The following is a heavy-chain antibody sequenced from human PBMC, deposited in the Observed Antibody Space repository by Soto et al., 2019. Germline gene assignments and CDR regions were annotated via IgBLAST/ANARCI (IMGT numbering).Heavy chain of an antibody. J-gene: IGHJ5*02. CDR3: ARVPYSSGWLSPSPLAPGNWFDP. V-gene: IGHV4-31*03. Sequence: QVQLQESGPGLVKPSQTLSLTCTVSGGSISSGGYYWSWIRQHPGKGLEWIGYIYYSGSTYYNPSLKSRVTISVDTSKNQFSLKLSSVTAADTAVYYCARVPYSSGWLSPSPLAPGNWFDPWGQGTLVTVSS. CDR2: IYYSGST. D-gene: IGHD6-19*01. CDR1: GGSISSGGYY.